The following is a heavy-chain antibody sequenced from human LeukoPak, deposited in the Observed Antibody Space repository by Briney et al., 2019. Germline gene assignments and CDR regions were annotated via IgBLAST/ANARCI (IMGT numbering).Heavy chain of an antibody. D-gene: IGHD3-3*01. CDR1: GYTFTGYY. CDR2: INPNSGGT. V-gene: IGHV1-2*02. CDR3: ARDQITPFWSGYHNFDY. J-gene: IGHJ4*02. Sequence: ASVKVSSKASGYTFTGYYMHWVRQAPGQGLEWMGWINPNSGGTNYAQKFQGRVTMTRDTSISTAYMELSRLRSDDTAVYYCARDQITPFWSGYHNFDYWGQGTLVTVSS.